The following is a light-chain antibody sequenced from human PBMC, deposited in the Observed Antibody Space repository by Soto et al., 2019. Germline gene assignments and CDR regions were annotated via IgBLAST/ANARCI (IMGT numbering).Light chain of an antibody. Sequence: QSVLTQPASVSGSPGQSITISCTGTSSDVGGYNYVSWYQQHPGKAPKLMIYAVTDRPSGXXXXXXXXXSGNTASLTISGLQAEDEADYYCSSYTSSSTLFGTGTKVTVL. CDR1: SSDVGGYNY. J-gene: IGLJ1*01. V-gene: IGLV2-14*01. CDR2: AVT. CDR3: SSYTSSSTL.